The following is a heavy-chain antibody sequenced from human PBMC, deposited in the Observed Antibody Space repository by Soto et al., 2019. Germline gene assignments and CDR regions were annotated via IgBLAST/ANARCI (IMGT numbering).Heavy chain of an antibody. CDR1: GGTFSSYA. V-gene: IGHV1-69*13. Sequence: GASVKVSCKASGGTFSSYAISWVRQAPGQGLEWMGGIIPIFGTANYAQKFQGRVTITADESTSTAYMELSSLRSEDTAVYYCASRIVVVPAATYYYYGMDVWGQGTTVTVSS. J-gene: IGHJ6*02. CDR2: IIPIFGTA. CDR3: ASRIVVVPAATYYYYGMDV. D-gene: IGHD2-2*01.